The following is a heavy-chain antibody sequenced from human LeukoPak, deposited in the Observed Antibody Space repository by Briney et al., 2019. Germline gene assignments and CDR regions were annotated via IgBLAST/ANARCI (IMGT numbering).Heavy chain of an antibody. J-gene: IGHJ4*02. Sequence: PGGSLRLSCSASGFTFSTYWMSWVRQAPGKGLEWVANMRRDGNEIYYLDSVKGRFTISRDNSRDSLYLDMNSLRTEDTAVYYCAKDRDSNWYPYFESWGQGTLITVSS. V-gene: IGHV3-7*03. D-gene: IGHD3-9*01. CDR3: AKDRDSNWYPYFES. CDR2: MRRDGNEI. CDR1: GFTFSTYW.